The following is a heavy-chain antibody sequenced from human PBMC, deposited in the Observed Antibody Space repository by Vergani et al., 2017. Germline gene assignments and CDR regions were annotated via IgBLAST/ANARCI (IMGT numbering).Heavy chain of an antibody. D-gene: IGHD2-2*01. CDR2: IYYSGST. V-gene: IGHV4-39*01. CDR3: ARTGLVAPFYFFDF. J-gene: IGHJ4*02. Sequence: QLQLQESGPGLVKPSETLSLTCTVSGGSISSSSYYWGWIRQPPGKGLEWIGSIYYSGSTYYNPSLKSRVTISVDTSKNQFSLKLTSVTAEDTAVYYCARTGLVAPFYFFDFWGQGALVTVSS. CDR1: GGSISSSSYY.